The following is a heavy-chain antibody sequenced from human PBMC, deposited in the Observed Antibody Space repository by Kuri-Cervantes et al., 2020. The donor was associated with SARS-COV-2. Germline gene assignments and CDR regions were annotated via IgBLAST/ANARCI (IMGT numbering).Heavy chain of an antibody. V-gene: IGHV3-48*03. J-gene: IGHJ6*04. CDR1: GFPFSSYE. Sequence: GESLKISCAASGFPFSSYEINWVRQAPGRGLEWLSYISNTGSTIYYADSVKGRFNISRDNAKNSLSLQMNSLRAEDTAVYYCAKSGSSSSSYVSRLDVWGKGTTVTVSS. CDR3: AKSGSSSSSYVSRLDV. CDR2: ISNTGSTI. D-gene: IGHD3-16*01.